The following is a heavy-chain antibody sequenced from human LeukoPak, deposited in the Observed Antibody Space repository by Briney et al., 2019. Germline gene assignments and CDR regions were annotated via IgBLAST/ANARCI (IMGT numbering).Heavy chain of an antibody. CDR1: GRSFSGYY. V-gene: IGHV4-34*01. D-gene: IGHD5-24*01. CDR2: INHSGST. J-gene: IGHJ4*02. CDR3: ARGIGRWLHGEFDY. Sequence: PSETLSLTCAVYGRSFSGYYWSWIRQPPGKGLEWIGEINHSGSTNYNPSLKSRVTISVDTSKNQFSLKLSSVTAADTAVYYCARGIGRWLHGEFDYWGQGTLVTVSS.